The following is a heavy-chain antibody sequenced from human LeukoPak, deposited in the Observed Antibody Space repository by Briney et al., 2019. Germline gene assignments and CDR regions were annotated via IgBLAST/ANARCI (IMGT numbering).Heavy chain of an antibody. V-gene: IGHV3-74*01. CDR3: ATTQWLAPPPDS. J-gene: IGHJ4*02. Sequence: GGSLRLSCAASRFTFSKYWMLWVRQAPGKGLESVSRINTDGTVTTYADSVKGRFTVSRDNADNTMFLQMNSVRDEDTAVYYCATTQWLAPPPDSWGQGTPVTVSS. CDR2: INTDGTVT. CDR1: RFTFSKYW. D-gene: IGHD6-19*01.